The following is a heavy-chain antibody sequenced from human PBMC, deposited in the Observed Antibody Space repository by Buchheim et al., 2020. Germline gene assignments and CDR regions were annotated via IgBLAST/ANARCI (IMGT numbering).Heavy chain of an antibody. CDR3: ARASRDYDILTGYFRGIWLDP. CDR2: IYYSGST. J-gene: IGHJ5*02. D-gene: IGHD3-9*01. CDR1: GGSISSGGYY. V-gene: IGHV4-31*03. Sequence: QVQLQESGPGLVKPSQTLSLTCTVSGGSISSGGYYWSWIRQHPGKGLEWIGYIYYSGSTYYNPSLKSRVTISVDTSKNQFSLKLSSVTAADTAVYYCARASRDYDILTGYFRGIWLDPWGQGTL.